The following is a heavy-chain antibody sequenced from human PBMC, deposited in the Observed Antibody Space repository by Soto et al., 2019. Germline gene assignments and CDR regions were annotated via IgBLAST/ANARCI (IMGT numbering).Heavy chain of an antibody. J-gene: IGHJ6*02. CDR2: IRGDGSST. CDR3: ARGKTNVYALDV. V-gene: IGHV3-74*01. Sequence: EVQLVESGGDLVQPGGSLRLSCAASGFTFSSYWMHWVRQAPGKGLVWVSRIRGDGSSTNSADSLQGRFTISRDNAKSTLYLQMKSLRAEDTAVYYCARGKTNVYALDVWGQGTAVTVSS. CDR1: GFTFSSYW.